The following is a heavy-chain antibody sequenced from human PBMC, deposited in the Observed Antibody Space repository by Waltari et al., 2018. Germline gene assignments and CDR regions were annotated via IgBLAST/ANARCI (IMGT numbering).Heavy chain of an antibody. V-gene: IGHV4-4*07. D-gene: IGHD3-16*02. Sequence: QEQLQESGPGLVKPSETLSLTCTVSGGSISSYYWSWIRQPAGKGLEWIGRIYTSGSTNYNPSLKSRVTMSVDTSKNQFSLKLSSVTAADTAVYYCARGVMITFGGVIVRDLGWFDTWGQGTLVTVSS. CDR2: IYTSGST. CDR3: ARGVMITFGGVIVRDLGWFDT. CDR1: GGSISSYY. J-gene: IGHJ5*02.